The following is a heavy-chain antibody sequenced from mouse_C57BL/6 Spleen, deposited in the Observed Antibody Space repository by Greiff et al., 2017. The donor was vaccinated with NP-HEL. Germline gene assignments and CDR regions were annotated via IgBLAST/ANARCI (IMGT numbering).Heavy chain of an antibody. Sequence: QVQLQQPGAELVRPGSSVKLSCKASGYTFTSFWMDWVKQRPGQGLEWIGNIYPSDSETHYNQKFKDKATLTVDKSSSTAYMQLSSLTSEDSAVYYCALYDGYRHWYFDVWGTGTTVTVSS. CDR1: GYTFTSFW. D-gene: IGHD2-3*01. CDR2: IYPSDSET. J-gene: IGHJ1*03. V-gene: IGHV1-61*01. CDR3: ALYDGYRHWYFDV.